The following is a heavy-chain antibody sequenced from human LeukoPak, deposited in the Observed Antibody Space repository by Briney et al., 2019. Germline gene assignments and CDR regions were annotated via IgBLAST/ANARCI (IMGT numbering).Heavy chain of an antibody. J-gene: IGHJ4*02. CDR3: ARDSVVVGIGYYFDY. CDR2: IYTSGST. D-gene: IGHD2-15*01. CDR1: GGSISSYY. Sequence: SETLSPPRTVSGGSISSYYWSWIRQPAGKGLEWIGRIYTSGSTNYNPSLKSRVTMSVDTSKNQFSLKLSSVTAADTAVYYCARDSVVVGIGYYFDYWGQGTLVTVSS. V-gene: IGHV4-4*07.